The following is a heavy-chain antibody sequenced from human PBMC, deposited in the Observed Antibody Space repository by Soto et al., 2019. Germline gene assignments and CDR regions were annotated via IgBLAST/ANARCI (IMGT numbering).Heavy chain of an antibody. V-gene: IGHV3-15*07. D-gene: IGHD5-12*01. CDR2: IKSKTDGGTT. CDR3: TTVIEMATITDYYYYYGMDV. CDR1: GFTFSNAW. Sequence: GGSLRLSCAASGFTFSNAWMNWVRQAPGKGLEWVGRIKSKTDGGTTDYAAPVKGRFTISRDDSKNTLYLQMNSLKTEDTAVYYCTTVIEMATITDYYYYYGMDVWGQGTTVTVSS. J-gene: IGHJ6*02.